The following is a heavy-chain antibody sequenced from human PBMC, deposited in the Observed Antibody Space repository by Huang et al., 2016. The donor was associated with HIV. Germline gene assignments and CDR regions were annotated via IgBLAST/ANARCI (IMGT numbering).Heavy chain of an antibody. D-gene: IGHD1-26*01. J-gene: IGHJ5*02. CDR3: AKDRSGSYYRLDA. CDR2: ISYDGRDT. V-gene: IGHV3-30*18. Sequence: QVRLVGSGGGVVQPGRSLRLSCEASGFTFSGFGMHWVRQARGKGLESVAIISYDGRDTYYGKSVKGRFIISRDNSKNTLYLQMNSLRIEDTAVYFCAKDRSGSYYRLDAWGQGMQVSVSS. CDR1: GFTFSGFG.